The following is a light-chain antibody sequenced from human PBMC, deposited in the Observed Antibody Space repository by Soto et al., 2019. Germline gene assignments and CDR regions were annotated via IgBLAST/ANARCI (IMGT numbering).Light chain of an antibody. Sequence: EIVMTQSPATLSVSPGERATLSCRASQSVSSNFAWYQQKPGQAPRLLIYGASTRATGIPARFSGSGSGTEFTLTISSLQSEDFAVYYWQQYNTWPYTFGQGTKLEIK. CDR1: QSVSSN. J-gene: IGKJ2*01. CDR3: QQYNTWPYT. CDR2: GAS. V-gene: IGKV3-15*01.